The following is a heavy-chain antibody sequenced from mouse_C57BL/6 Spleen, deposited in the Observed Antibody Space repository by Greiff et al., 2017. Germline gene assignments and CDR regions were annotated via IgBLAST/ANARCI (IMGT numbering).Heavy chain of an antibody. Sequence: QVQLQQSGAELARPGASVTMSCKASGYTFTSYTMHWVKQRPGQGLEWIGYINPSSGYTKYNQKCKDKATLTADKSSSTAYMRLSSLTSEDSAVYYCARWGDGYLDYWGQGTTLTVSS. CDR3: ARWGDGYLDY. CDR1: GYTFTSYT. J-gene: IGHJ2*01. V-gene: IGHV1-4*01. D-gene: IGHD2-3*01. CDR2: INPSSGYT.